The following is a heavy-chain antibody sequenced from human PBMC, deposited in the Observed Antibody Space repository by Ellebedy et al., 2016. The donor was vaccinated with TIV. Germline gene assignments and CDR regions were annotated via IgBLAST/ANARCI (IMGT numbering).Heavy chain of an antibody. D-gene: IGHD1-26*01. J-gene: IGHJ6*02. CDR2: ISYDGSNK. CDR3: AKDTSIVGAITRFILGVHYGMDV. CDR1: GFTFSSYG. Sequence: GGSLRLSCAASGFTFSSYGMHWVRQAPGKGLEWVAVISYDGSNKYYADSVKGRFTISRDNSKNTLYLQMNSLRAEDTAVYYCAKDTSIVGAITRFILGVHYGMDVWGQGTTVTVSS. V-gene: IGHV3-30*18.